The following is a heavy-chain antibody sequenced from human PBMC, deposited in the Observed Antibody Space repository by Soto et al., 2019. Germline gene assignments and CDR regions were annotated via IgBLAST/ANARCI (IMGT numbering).Heavy chain of an antibody. J-gene: IGHJ1*01. V-gene: IGHV3-23*01. D-gene: IGHD1-26*01. Sequence: PWGSLRLSCAASGFTFSSYAVSWVRQAPGKGLEWVSAISGSGGSTYYADSVKGRFTISRDNSKNTLYLQMNSLRAEDTAVYYCAKSPRWDAEYFQHWGQGTLVTVSS. CDR1: GFTFSSYA. CDR2: ISGSGGST. CDR3: AKSPRWDAEYFQH.